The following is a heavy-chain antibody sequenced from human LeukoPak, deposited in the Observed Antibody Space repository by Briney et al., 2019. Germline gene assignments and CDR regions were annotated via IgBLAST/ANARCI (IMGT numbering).Heavy chain of an antibody. D-gene: IGHD5-18*01. Sequence: GGSLRLSCAASGFPFSSYAMTWVRQAPGKGPEWVSAIVGSGSSAYYADSVKGRFTISRDNSKNTLYLQMDSLRAEDTALYYCARGGYTYGWGAFDIWGQGTRVTVSS. CDR1: GFPFSSYA. CDR3: ARGGYTYGWGAFDI. V-gene: IGHV3-23*01. CDR2: IVGSGSSA. J-gene: IGHJ3*02.